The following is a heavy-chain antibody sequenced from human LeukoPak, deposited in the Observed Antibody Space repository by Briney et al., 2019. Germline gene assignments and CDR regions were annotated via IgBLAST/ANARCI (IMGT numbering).Heavy chain of an antibody. CDR3: ARDGTAMSGLYYFDY. V-gene: IGHV4-4*07. Sequence: SETLSLTCTVSSGSISSYYWSWIRQPAGKGLEWIGRIYTSGSTNYNPSLKSRVTMSVDTSKNQFSLKLSSVTAADTAVYYCARDGTAMSGLYYFDYWGQGTLVTVSS. J-gene: IGHJ4*02. D-gene: IGHD5-18*01. CDR2: IYTSGST. CDR1: SGSISSYY.